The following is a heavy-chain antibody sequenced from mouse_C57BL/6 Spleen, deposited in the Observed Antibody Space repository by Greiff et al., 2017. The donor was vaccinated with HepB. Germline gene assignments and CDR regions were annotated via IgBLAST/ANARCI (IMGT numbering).Heavy chain of an antibody. CDR3: ARLHLGGY. CDR1: GYTFTSYW. CDR2: IYPSDSET. J-gene: IGHJ2*01. Sequence: QVQLQQPGAELVRPGSSVKLSCKASGYTFTSYWMDWVKQRPGQGLEWIGNIYPSDSETHYNQKFKDKATLTVDKSSSTAYMQLSSLTSEDSAVYYCARLHLGGYWGQGTTLTVSS. D-gene: IGHD3-3*01. V-gene: IGHV1-61*01.